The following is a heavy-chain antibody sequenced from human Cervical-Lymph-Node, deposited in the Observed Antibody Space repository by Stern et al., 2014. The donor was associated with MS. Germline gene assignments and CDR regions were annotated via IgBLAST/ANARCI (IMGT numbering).Heavy chain of an antibody. D-gene: IGHD3-3*01. J-gene: IGHJ2*01. Sequence: QVQLVQSGAEVKKPGSSVKVSCEASGGSFNTYNFGWVRQAPGQGLEWMGGIIPILNNADYAQTFEDRVTITADESTSTAYMELSSLRPEDTAIYYCAAGTIFGTWYFDLWGRGTLVTVSS. V-gene: IGHV1-69*01. CDR2: IIPILNNA. CDR1: GGSFNTYN. CDR3: AAGTIFGTWYFDL.